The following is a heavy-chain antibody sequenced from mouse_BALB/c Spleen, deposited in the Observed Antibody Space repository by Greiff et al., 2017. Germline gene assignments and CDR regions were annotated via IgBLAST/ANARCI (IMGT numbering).Heavy chain of an antibody. CDR1: GYTFTDYN. V-gene: IGHV1S29*02. Sequence: EVKLQESGPELVKPGASVKISCKASGYTFTDYNMHWVKQSHGKSLEWIGYIYPYNGGTGYNQKFKSKATLTVDNSSSTAYMELRSLTSEDSAVYYGARSGVVGPGWAYGGQGTLVTVSA. J-gene: IGHJ3*01. CDR2: IYPYNGGT. D-gene: IGHD1-1*01. CDR3: ARSGVVGPGWAY.